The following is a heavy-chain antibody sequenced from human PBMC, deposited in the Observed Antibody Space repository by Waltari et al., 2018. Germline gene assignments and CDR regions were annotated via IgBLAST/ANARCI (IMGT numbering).Heavy chain of an antibody. CDR3: ALDTGALWMDV. Sequence: AEVKKPGASGKISCKTSEYTFTSSYIHWVRQAPGQGLEWMGIINPSGGSTIYAQKFQGRVTMTRDTSTSTVYMELSSLRSEDTAVYYCALDTGALWMDVWGQGTTVTVSS. D-gene: IGHD2-21*01. CDR1: EYTFTSSY. J-gene: IGHJ6*02. CDR2: INPSGGST. V-gene: IGHV1-46*01.